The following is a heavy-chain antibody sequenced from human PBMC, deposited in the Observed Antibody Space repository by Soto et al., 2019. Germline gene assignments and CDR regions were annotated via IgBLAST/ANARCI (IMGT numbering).Heavy chain of an antibody. Sequence: GESLKISCKGSGYRFTSYWIGWVRQMPGKGLEWMGIIYPGDSDTRYSPSFQGQVTISADKSISTAYLQWSSLKASDTAMYYCARLVYDSSGYYYYFDYWGQGTLVTVSS. D-gene: IGHD3-22*01. CDR3: ARLVYDSSGYYYYFDY. CDR1: GYRFTSYW. CDR2: IYPGDSDT. J-gene: IGHJ4*02. V-gene: IGHV5-51*01.